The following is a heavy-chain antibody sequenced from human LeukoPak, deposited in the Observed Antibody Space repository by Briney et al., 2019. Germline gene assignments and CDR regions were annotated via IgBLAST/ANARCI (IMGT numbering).Heavy chain of an antibody. Sequence: SSETLSLTCAVYGGSFSGYYWSWIRQPPGKGLEWIGEINHSGSTNYNPSLKSRVTISVDTSKNQFSLKLSSVTAAGTAVYYCARPLRSGNYDAFDIWGQGTMVTVSS. CDR2: INHSGST. D-gene: IGHD2-15*01. CDR1: GGSFSGYY. CDR3: ARPLRSGNYDAFDI. V-gene: IGHV4-34*01. J-gene: IGHJ3*02.